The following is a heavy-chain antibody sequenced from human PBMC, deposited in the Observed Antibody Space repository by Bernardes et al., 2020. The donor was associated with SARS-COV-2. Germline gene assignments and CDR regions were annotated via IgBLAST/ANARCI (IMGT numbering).Heavy chain of an antibody. CDR1: GFTFSSYG. D-gene: IGHD4-4*01. J-gene: IGHJ4*02. V-gene: IGHV3-33*01. Sequence: GGSLRLSCAASGFTFSSYGMHWVRQAPGKGLEWVAVIWYDGSNKYYADSVKGRFTISRDNSKNTLYLQMNSLRAEDTAVYYCARGQVGSTVTDYFDYWGQGTLVTVSS. CDR2: IWYDGSNK. CDR3: ARGQVGSTVTDYFDY.